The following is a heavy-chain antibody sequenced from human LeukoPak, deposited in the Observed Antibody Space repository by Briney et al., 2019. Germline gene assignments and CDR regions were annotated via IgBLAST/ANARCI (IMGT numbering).Heavy chain of an antibody. CDR2: VYYSGST. J-gene: IGHJ4*02. CDR1: GGSISSYH. Sequence: NPSETLSLTCTVSGGSISSYHWSWIRQPPGKGLEWIGYVYYSGSTNYNPSLKSRVTISVDTSNNQFSLKLSSVTAADTAVYYCARAGSGYYPFDDWGQGTLVTVSS. CDR3: ARAGSGYYPFDD. V-gene: IGHV4-59*01. D-gene: IGHD3-22*01.